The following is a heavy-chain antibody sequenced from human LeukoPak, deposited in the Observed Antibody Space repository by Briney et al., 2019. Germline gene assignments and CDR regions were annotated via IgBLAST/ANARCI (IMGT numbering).Heavy chain of an antibody. J-gene: IGHJ4*02. V-gene: IGHV1-18*01. CDR3: ATSHQGWEGFDY. Sequence: ASVKVSCKASGGTFSSYAISWVRQAPGQGLEWMGWISAYNGNTNYAQKLQGRVTMTTDTSTSTAYMELRSLRSDDTAVYYCATSHQGWEGFDYWGQRTLVTVSS. D-gene: IGHD1-26*01. CDR2: ISAYNGNT. CDR1: GGTFSSYA.